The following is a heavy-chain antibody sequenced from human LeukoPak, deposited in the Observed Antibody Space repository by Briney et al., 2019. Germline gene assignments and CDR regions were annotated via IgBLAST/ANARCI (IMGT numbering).Heavy chain of an antibody. Sequence: SETLSLTCAVYGGSFSGYYWSWIRQPPGKGLEWIGEINHSGSTNYNPSLKSRVTISVDTSKNQFSLKLSSVTAADTAVYYCARDPRITMVRGGWATDAFDIWGQGTMVAVSS. CDR1: GGSFSGYY. CDR2: INHSGST. CDR3: ARDPRITMVRGGWATDAFDI. V-gene: IGHV4-34*01. J-gene: IGHJ3*02. D-gene: IGHD3-10*01.